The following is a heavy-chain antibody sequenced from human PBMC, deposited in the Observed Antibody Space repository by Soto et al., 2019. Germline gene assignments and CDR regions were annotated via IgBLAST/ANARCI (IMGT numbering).Heavy chain of an antibody. V-gene: IGHV3-48*01. CDR2: ISSSSSTI. CDR3: ARDKGCSGGSCYSCWFDP. J-gene: IGHJ5*02. D-gene: IGHD2-15*01. Sequence: GGSLRLSCAASGFTFSSYSMNWVRQAPGKGLEWVSYISSSSSTIYYADSVKGRFTISRDNAKNSLYLQMNSLRAEDTAVYYCARDKGCSGGSCYSCWFDPWGQGTLVTVSS. CDR1: GFTFSSYS.